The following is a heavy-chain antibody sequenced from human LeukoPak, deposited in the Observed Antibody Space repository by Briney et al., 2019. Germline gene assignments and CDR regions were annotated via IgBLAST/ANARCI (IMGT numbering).Heavy chain of an antibody. CDR2: IIPIFGTA. CDR1: GGTFSNYA. V-gene: IGHV1-69*06. Sequence: ASVKVSCKASGGTFSNYAISWVRQAPGQGLEWMGGIIPIFGTANYAQKFRGRVTITADKSTRTAYMELSSLRSEDTAVYYCARDNDSRAPPHFDYWGQGTLVTVSS. J-gene: IGHJ4*02. D-gene: IGHD3-16*01. CDR3: ARDNDSRAPPHFDY.